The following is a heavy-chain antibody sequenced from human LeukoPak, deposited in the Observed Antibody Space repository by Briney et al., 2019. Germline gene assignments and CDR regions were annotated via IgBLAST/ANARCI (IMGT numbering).Heavy chain of an antibody. J-gene: IGHJ3*02. CDR3: ARGGLYWHI. CDR2: IKQDGSEK. CDR1: GFTFSSYS. V-gene: IGHV3-7*04. D-gene: IGHD2-15*01. Sequence: GGSLRLSCAASGFTFSSYSMNWVRQAPGKGLEWVANIKQDGSEKNYVDSVKGRFTISRDNSKHSLYLQMNSLRAEDTALYYCARGGLYWHIWGQGTMVTVSS.